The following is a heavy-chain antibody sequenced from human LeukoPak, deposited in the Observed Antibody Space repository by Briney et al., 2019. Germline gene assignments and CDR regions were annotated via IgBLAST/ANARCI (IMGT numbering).Heavy chain of an antibody. CDR1: GYTFTSYA. J-gene: IGHJ6*02. Sequence: ASVKVSCKASGYTFTSYATNWVRQAPGQGLEWMGWINTNTGNPTYAQGFTGRFVFSLDTSVSTAYLQISSLKAEDTAVYYCATYPSYYYDSSGYYSDYYGMDVWGQGTTVTVSS. CDR3: ATYPSYYYDSSGYYSDYYGMDV. CDR2: INTNTGNP. D-gene: IGHD3-22*01. V-gene: IGHV7-4-1*02.